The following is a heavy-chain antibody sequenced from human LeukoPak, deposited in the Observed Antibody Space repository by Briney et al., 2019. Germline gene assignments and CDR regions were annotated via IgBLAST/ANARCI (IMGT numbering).Heavy chain of an antibody. CDR3: ARGGSYYYDSIIDH. CDR1: GGSISSYY. CDR2: IYYSGST. J-gene: IGHJ4*02. Sequence: SETLSLTCTVSGGSISSYYWSWIRQPPGKGLEWIGYIYYSGSTNYNPSLKSRVTISVDTSKNQFSLKLSSVTAADTAVYYCARGGSYYYDSIIDHWGQGTLVTVSS. D-gene: IGHD3-22*01. V-gene: IGHV4-59*01.